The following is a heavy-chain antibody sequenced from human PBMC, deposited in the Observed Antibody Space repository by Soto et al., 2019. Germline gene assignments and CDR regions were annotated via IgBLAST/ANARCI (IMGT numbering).Heavy chain of an antibody. D-gene: IGHD2-21*02. Sequence: EVQLVESGGGLVKPGGSLRLSCAASGFPFSSYTMKWVRQAPGKGLEWVASISSSYYIKYADSVKGRFTISRDNAKNSLHLQMNSLRAEDTAVYYCARGDVVVLTATSNFDYWGQGTLVTVSS. CDR3: ARGDVVVLTATSNFDY. V-gene: IGHV3-21*01. CDR1: GFPFSSYT. CDR2: ISSSYYI. J-gene: IGHJ4*02.